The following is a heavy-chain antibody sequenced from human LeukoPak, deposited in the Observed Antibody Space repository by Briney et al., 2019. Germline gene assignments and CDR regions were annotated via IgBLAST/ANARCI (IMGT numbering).Heavy chain of an antibody. CDR2: IFYTGLT. CDR3: ARRGLATDDAFDI. D-gene: IGHD3/OR15-3a*01. Sequence: SETLSLTCTVSGGSISSSTNYWGWIRQPPGKGLECIGSIFYTGLTYYNPSLKSRVTIPIDTSRNQFSLKLTSVTAADTGVFYCARRGLATDDAFDIWGQGTVVTVSS. CDR1: GGSISSSTNY. J-gene: IGHJ3*02. V-gene: IGHV4-39*01.